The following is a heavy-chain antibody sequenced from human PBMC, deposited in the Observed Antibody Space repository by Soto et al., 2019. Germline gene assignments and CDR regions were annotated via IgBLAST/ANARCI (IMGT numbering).Heavy chain of an antibody. J-gene: IGHJ4*02. CDR2: INAGNGNT. CDR1: GYTVTSYA. CDR3: ARGAPGNWNSGDFDS. V-gene: IGHV1-3*01. D-gene: IGHD1-7*01. Sequence: GASVKVSCKASGYTVTSYAMHWVRQAPGQRLEWMGWINAGNGNTKYSQKFQGRVTITRDTSASTAYMELSSLRSEDTAVYYCARGAPGNWNSGDFDSWAQGTLVTVSS.